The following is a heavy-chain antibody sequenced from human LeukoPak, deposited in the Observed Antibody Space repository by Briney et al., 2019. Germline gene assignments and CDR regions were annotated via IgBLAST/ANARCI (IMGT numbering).Heavy chain of an antibody. Sequence: SETLSLTCTVSGGSISSYYWSWIRQPPGKGLEWIGYIYYSGSTNYNPSLKSRVTISVDTSKNQFSLKLSSVTAADTAVYYCARGRRGDPVVSSFDYWGQGTLVTVSS. V-gene: IGHV4-59*01. CDR2: IYYSGST. J-gene: IGHJ4*02. CDR1: GGSISSYY. CDR3: ARGRRGDPVVSSFDY. D-gene: IGHD2-21*01.